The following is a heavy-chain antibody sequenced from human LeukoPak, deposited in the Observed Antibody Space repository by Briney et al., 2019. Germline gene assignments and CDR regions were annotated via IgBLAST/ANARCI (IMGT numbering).Heavy chain of an antibody. Sequence: SETLSLTCTVSGGSISSYYWTWIRQPPGKGLEWIGYIYYSGSTSYSPSLKSRVTISVDTSKNQFSLKLSSVTAADTAVYFCARGYNWNPYYFDYWGQGTLVTVSS. CDR1: GGSISSYY. D-gene: IGHD1-20*01. J-gene: IGHJ4*02. V-gene: IGHV4-59*01. CDR3: ARGYNWNPYYFDY. CDR2: IYYSGST.